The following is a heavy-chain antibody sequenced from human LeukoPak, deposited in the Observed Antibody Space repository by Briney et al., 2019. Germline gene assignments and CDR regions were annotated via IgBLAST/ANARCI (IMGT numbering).Heavy chain of an antibody. J-gene: IGHJ4*02. V-gene: IGHV3-23*01. CDR2: ISGSGGST. CDR3: AKDGVEDYYDSSGYFDY. CDR1: GFTFSCYA. D-gene: IGHD3-22*01. Sequence: GGSLRLSCAASGFTFSCYAMSWVRQAPGKGLEWVSAISGSGGSTYYADSVKGRFTISRDNSKNTLYLQMNSLRAEDTAVYYCAKDGVEDYYDSSGYFDYWGQGTLVTVSS.